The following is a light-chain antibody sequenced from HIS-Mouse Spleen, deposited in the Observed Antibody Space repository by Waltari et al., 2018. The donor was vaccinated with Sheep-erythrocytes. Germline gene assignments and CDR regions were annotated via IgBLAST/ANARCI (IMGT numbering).Light chain of an antibody. CDR1: QGIRNA. J-gene: IGKJ2*01. CDR3: LQHNSYPHT. Sequence: DIQMTQSPSSLSASVGDRVTITCRASQGIRNALGWYQPKPGKAPKRLIYAASRLQSGVPSRFSGSGSGTEFTLTISSLQPEDFATYYCLQHNSYPHTFGQGTKLEIK. CDR2: AAS. V-gene: IGKV1-17*01.